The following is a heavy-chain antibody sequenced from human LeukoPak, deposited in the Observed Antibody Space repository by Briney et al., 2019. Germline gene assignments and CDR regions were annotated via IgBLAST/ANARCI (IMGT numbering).Heavy chain of an antibody. CDR2: ISRSGSTK. D-gene: IGHD2-15*01. Sequence: GGSLRLSCAASGFTFSDYNMRWIRQAPGKGLEWVSSISRSGSTKYYADSVKGRFTISRDNAKNSLFLQMNSLRAEDTALYYCAKTGSWGSSNYYFDYWGQGTLVTVSS. V-gene: IGHV3-11*04. CDR1: GFTFSDYN. CDR3: AKTGSWGSSNYYFDY. J-gene: IGHJ4*02.